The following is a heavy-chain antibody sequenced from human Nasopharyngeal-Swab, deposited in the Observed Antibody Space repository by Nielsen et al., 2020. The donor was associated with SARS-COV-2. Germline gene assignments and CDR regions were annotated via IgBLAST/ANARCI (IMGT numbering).Heavy chain of an antibody. CDR2: IGVSGTMT. CDR3: ARGSSRGMFDY. D-gene: IGHD6-13*01. V-gene: IGHV3-23*01. CDR1: GFTFSRSA. Sequence: GGSPRLSCAASGFTFSRSALTWVRQAPGKGLEWVSAIGVSGTMTYYADFVRGRFTISRDNSKNTLYLQMNSLRAKDTAVYYCARGSSRGMFDYWGQGTLVTVSS. J-gene: IGHJ4*02.